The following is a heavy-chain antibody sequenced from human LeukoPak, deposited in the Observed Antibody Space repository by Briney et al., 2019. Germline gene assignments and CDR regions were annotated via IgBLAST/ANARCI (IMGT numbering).Heavy chain of an antibody. J-gene: IGHJ4*02. Sequence: GASVKVSCKASGYTFTSYGISWVRQAPGQGREWMGWISAYNGNTNYAQKLQGRVTMTTDTSTSTAYMELRSLRSDDTAVYYCARGKEVVVAATPVDYWGQGTLVTVSS. CDR1: GYTFTSYG. CDR3: ARGKEVVVAATPVDY. D-gene: IGHD2-15*01. CDR2: ISAYNGNT. V-gene: IGHV1-18*01.